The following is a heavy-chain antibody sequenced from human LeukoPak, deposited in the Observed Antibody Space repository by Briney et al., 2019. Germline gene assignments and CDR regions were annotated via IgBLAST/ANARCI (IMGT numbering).Heavy chain of an antibody. V-gene: IGHV4-38-2*02. CDR2: ISPKGIT. CDR1: GYPINIDYS. J-gene: IGHJ5*02. CDR3: ARVPGVYFDFSIGFGSGWFDP. Sequence: SETLSLTCFVSGYPINIDYSWGWIRPSQGKGLEWIGVISPKGITYYNPSLRGRVSISPDTSKNQFSLRLSSMTATDTAMYYCARVPGVYFDFSIGFGSGWFDPWGQGILVTVSS. D-gene: IGHD3-3*01.